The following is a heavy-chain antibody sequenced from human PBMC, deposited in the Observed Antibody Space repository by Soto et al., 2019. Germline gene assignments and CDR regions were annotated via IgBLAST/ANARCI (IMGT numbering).Heavy chain of an antibody. J-gene: IGHJ6*03. CDR3: ATTEVKPRDYYMDV. CDR1: GGSISSGGYY. CDR2: IYYSGST. Sequence: QVQLQESGPGLVKPSQTLSLTCTVSGGSISSGGYYWSWIRQHPGKGLEWIGYIYYSGSTYYNPSLKSRVTISVDTSKNQFSLKLSSVTAADTAMYYCATTEVKPRDYYMDVWGKGTTVTVSS. V-gene: IGHV4-31*03.